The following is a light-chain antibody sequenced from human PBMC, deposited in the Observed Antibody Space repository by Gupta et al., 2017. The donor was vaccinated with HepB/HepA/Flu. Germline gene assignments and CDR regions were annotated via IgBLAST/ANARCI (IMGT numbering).Light chain of an antibody. CDR1: QTVGTG. J-gene: IGKJ1*01. CDR3: QVFDSKLWA. CDR2: KVS. V-gene: IGKV1-5*03. Sequence: DIQLTQSPSTLSASVGDRLTITCRPSQTVGTGLAWYQQKPVKAPKLLIYKVSSLESGVPSRFSGSGSGTEFTLTISSLLPDDFATSYCQVFDSKLWALGQGTKVEIK.